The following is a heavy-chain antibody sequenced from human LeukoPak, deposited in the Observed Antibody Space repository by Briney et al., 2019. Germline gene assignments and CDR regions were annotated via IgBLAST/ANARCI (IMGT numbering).Heavy chain of an antibody. J-gene: IGHJ4*02. Sequence: SETLSLTCSVSGESISSSRHYWSRIRQPAGKGLEWIGYIYYSGSTNYNPSLKSRVTISVDTSKNQFSLKLSSVTAADTAVYYCARQGMRWEFFDYWGQGTLVTVSS. CDR2: IYYSGST. CDR3: ARQGMRWEFFDY. D-gene: IGHD1-26*01. CDR1: GESISSSRHY. V-gene: IGHV4-61*10.